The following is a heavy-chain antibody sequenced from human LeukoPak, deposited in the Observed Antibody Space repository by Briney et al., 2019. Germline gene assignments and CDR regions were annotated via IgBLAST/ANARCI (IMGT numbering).Heavy chain of an antibody. J-gene: IGHJ4*02. D-gene: IGHD3-22*01. Sequence: NRGESLQISCKGSGYSFTSYWIGWGRQVPGKGLEWMGIIYPGDSDTRYSPSFQGQVTISADKSISTAYLQWSSLKASDTAMYYCARNKYYDSSGYYFSGYYFDYWGQGTLVTVSS. CDR3: ARNKYYDSSGYYFSGYYFDY. CDR1: GYSFTSYW. V-gene: IGHV5-51*01. CDR2: IYPGDSDT.